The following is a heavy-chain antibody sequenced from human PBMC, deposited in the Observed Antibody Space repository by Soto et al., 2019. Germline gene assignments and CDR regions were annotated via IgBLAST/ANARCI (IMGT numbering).Heavy chain of an antibody. D-gene: IGHD3-10*01. Sequence: GGSLRLSCAASGFTFSSYTMTWVRQAPGKGPEWVSSISGNGESTKYADSVKGRFTISRDNSKNTLYLQMNSLRAEDTAVYYCAKGDFGALRWSAFWGRGTLVTVSS. CDR1: GFTFSSYT. V-gene: IGHV3-23*01. J-gene: IGHJ4*02. CDR2: ISGNGEST. CDR3: AKGDFGALRWSAF.